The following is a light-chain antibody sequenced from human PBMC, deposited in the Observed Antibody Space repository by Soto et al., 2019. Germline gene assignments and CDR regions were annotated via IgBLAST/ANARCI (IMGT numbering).Light chain of an antibody. J-gene: IGLJ1*01. V-gene: IGLV2-14*01. Sequence: QSALTQTASVSGSPGQSITIYCTGTSRDVGGYNYVSCYQQFSGKSPNLLIYDVTNRPSGVSVRFSGSKSGNTASLTISGLQAEDDSDYSCSSYTSSSTPWVFXTGSKVTV. CDR1: SRDVGGYNY. CDR2: DVT. CDR3: SSYTSSSTPWV.